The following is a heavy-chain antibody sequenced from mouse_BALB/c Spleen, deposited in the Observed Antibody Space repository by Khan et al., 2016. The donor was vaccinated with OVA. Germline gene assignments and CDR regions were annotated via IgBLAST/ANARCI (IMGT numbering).Heavy chain of an antibody. V-gene: IGHV1-5*01. CDR2: IYPGNSDT. Sequence: VQLQQSGTVLARPGASVKMSCKASGYSFTSYWMHWVKQRPGQGLEWIGGIYPGNSDTSYNQKFKDKAKLTAVTSASTAYMELSSLTIEDSAVYYCTRAGYGAFAYWGQGTLVTVSA. CDR1: GYSFTSYW. D-gene: IGHD1-1*01. CDR3: TRAGYGAFAY. J-gene: IGHJ3*01.